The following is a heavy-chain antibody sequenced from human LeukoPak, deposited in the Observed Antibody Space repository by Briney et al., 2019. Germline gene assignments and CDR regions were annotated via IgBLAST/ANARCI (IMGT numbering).Heavy chain of an antibody. CDR3: ARGTLGIAVAGNFDY. D-gene: IGHD6-19*01. J-gene: IGHJ4*02. CDR2: IKQDGSEK. V-gene: IGHV3-7*01. Sequence: PGGSLRLSCAASVFTYSSYWMSWVRQAPGKGLEWVANIKQDGSEKYYVDSVKGRFTISRDNAKNSLYLQMNSLRAEDTAVYYCARGTLGIAVAGNFDYWGPGTLVTVSS. CDR1: VFTYSSYW.